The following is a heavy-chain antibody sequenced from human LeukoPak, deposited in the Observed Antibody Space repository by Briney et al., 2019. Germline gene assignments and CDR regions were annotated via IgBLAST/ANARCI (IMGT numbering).Heavy chain of an antibody. CDR3: ARARGYSNL. J-gene: IGHJ4*01. CDR2: ISVDGGDT. CDR1: GFTFDDYA. D-gene: IGHD5-12*01. Sequence: GRSLRLLCAAWGFTFDDYAMHWVRQVPGKGLEWVSLISVDGGDTFYADSVRGRFTISRDNNKNSLFLQMSSLRTEDTALYYCARARGYSNLWGQGTLVTVSS. V-gene: IGHV3-43*02.